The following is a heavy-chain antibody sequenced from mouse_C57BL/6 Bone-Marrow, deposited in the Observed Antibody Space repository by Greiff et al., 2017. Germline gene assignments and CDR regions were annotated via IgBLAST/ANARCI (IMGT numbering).Heavy chain of an antibody. Sequence: EVQRVESGGGLVKPGGSLKLSCAASGFTFSDYGMHWVRQAPEKGLEWVAYISSGSSTLYYADTVKGRFTITTDNSTNTLFLQVTSLRSEDTAMYYCARRYYGSSSYWYFDVWGTGTTVTVSS. CDR1: GFTFSDYG. V-gene: IGHV5-17*01. CDR3: ARRYYGSSSYWYFDV. CDR2: ISSGSSTL. J-gene: IGHJ1*03. D-gene: IGHD1-1*01.